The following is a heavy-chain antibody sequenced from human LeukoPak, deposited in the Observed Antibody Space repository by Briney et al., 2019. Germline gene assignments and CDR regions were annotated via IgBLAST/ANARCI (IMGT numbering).Heavy chain of an antibody. CDR2: ISSSGSTI. D-gene: IGHD3-22*01. Sequence: GGSLRLSCAASGFTFSDYYMSWIRQAPGKGLEWVSYISSSGSTIYYADSVKGRFTISRDNAKNSLYLQMNSLRAEDTAVYYCARDRRIQTYYYDSSGYHYWYFDLWGRGTLVTVPS. J-gene: IGHJ2*01. CDR1: GFTFSDYY. V-gene: IGHV3-11*01. CDR3: ARDRRIQTYYYDSSGYHYWYFDL.